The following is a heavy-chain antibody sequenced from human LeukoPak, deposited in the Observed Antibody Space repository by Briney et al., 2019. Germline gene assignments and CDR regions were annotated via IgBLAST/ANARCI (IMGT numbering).Heavy chain of an antibody. CDR3: ARAHYGDYGGDWFDP. Sequence: ASVKVSCKASGHTFTGYYMHWVRQAPGHGLEWIGWINPNSGGTNYAQKFQGRVTMTRDTSISTAYMELSRLRSDDTAVYYCARAHYGDYGGDWFDPWGQGTLVTVSS. V-gene: IGHV1-2*02. J-gene: IGHJ5*02. D-gene: IGHD4-17*01. CDR2: INPNSGGT. CDR1: GHTFTGYY.